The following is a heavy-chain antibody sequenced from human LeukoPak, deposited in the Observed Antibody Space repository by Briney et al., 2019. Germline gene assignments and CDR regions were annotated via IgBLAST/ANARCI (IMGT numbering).Heavy chain of an antibody. CDR1: EFIVSNHY. D-gene: IGHD3-9*01. CDR3: AKLDILTGYSPYV. V-gene: IGHV3-66*04. Sequence: PGGSLRLSCTASEFIVSNHYMSWVRQAPGRGLEWVSVIYSGGRTNYADSVRGRFSISRDNSKNTMYLQMNSLRVEDTAVYYCAKLDILTGYSPYVWGQGTTVTVSS. CDR2: IYSGGRT. J-gene: IGHJ6*02.